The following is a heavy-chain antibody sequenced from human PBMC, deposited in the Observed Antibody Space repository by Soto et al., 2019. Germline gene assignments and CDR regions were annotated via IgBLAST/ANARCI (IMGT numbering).Heavy chain of an antibody. J-gene: IGHJ6*02. V-gene: IGHV5-10-1*01. CDR3: ASRSGGYYSYYGMDV. Sequence: ESLKISFKGSGYSLTSYWISWVRQIPGKGLEWMGRIDPSDSYTNYSPSFQGHVTISADKSISTAYLQWSSLKASDTAMYYCASRSGGYYSYYGMDVWGQGTTVTVSS. CDR1: GYSLTSYW. CDR2: IDPSDSYT. D-gene: IGHD3-3*01.